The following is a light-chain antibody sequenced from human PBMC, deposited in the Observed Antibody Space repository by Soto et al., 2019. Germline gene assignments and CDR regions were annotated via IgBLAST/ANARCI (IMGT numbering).Light chain of an antibody. Sequence: DIQMTQSPSSLSASVGDRVTITCRASQSISIYLNWYQQKPGKAPKLLIYAASSLQSGVPSRFSADGSRTDFTLTISSLQPEDFSTYYCQQRSSTPPFTFGPGTKVDIK. J-gene: IGKJ3*01. CDR2: AAS. V-gene: IGKV1-39*01. CDR1: QSISIY. CDR3: QQRSSTPPFT.